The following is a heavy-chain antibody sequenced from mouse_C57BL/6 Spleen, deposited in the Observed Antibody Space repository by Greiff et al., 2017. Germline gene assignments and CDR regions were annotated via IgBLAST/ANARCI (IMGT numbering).Heavy chain of an antibody. CDR3: AMGLRRGNYAMDY. CDR1: GYSITSGYY. V-gene: IGHV3-6*01. Sequence: ESGPGLVKPSQSLSLTCSVTGYSITSGYYWNWIRQFPGNKLEWMGYISYDGSNNYNPSLKNRISITRDTSKNQFFLKLNSVTTEDTATYCCAMGLRRGNYAMDYWGQGTSVTVSS. J-gene: IGHJ4*01. D-gene: IGHD2-2*01. CDR2: ISYDGSN.